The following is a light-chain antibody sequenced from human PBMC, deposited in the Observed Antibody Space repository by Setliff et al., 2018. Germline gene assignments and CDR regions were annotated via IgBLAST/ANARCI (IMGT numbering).Light chain of an antibody. J-gene: IGLJ2*01. CDR2: EVS. Sequence: QCALTQPPSASGSPGQSVTISCTGTSSDVGGYNYVSWYQQYPGKAPKLMISEVSKRASGVPDRFSGSKSGNTASLTVSGLQAEDEADYYCQSYGGRSNVRFGGGTKVTVL. CDR3: QSYGGRSNVR. CDR1: SSDVGGYNY. V-gene: IGLV2-8*01.